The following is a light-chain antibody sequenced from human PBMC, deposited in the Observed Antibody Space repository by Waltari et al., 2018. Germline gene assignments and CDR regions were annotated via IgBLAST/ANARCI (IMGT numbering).Light chain of an antibody. V-gene: IGLV6-57*03. CDR2: EDN. CDR3: QSYDSSNPVV. CDR1: SGTIASNH. J-gene: IGLJ2*01. Sequence: NFMLTQPHPVSASPGKTVTISCTRSSGTIASNHLPWNQQRPGRAPTTVIYEDNQRPSGVPDRFSGSIDSSSNSASLTISGLKTEDEAYSYCQSYDSSNPVVFGGGTKLTVL.